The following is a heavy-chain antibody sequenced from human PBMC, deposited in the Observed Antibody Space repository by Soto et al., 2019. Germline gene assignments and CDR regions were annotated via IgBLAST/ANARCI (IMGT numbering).Heavy chain of an antibody. V-gene: IGHV3-23*01. Sequence: PGGSLRLSCAASGFSFSSYAMSWVRQAPGRGLEWVSSITGSGAITYYADSVKGRFTISRVNSNSTMYMQMNGLRAEDTATYYCAKDSTPYSTDYFFDFWGQGNLVTVSS. CDR2: ITGSGAIT. CDR3: AKDSTPYSTDYFFDF. CDR1: GFSFSSYA. D-gene: IGHD6-13*01. J-gene: IGHJ4*02.